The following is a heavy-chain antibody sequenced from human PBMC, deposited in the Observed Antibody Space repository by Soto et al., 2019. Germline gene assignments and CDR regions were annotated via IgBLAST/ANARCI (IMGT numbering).Heavy chain of an antibody. J-gene: IGHJ5*02. V-gene: IGHV4-39*01. Sequence: SETLSLTCTVSGGSISSSRYYWGWIRQPPGKGLEWIGSIYYSGSTYYNPSLKSRVTISVDTSKNQFSLKLSSVTAADTAVYYCASDVRRCSGGSCYGGWFDPWGQGTLVTVSS. CDR2: IYYSGST. D-gene: IGHD2-15*01. CDR3: ASDVRRCSGGSCYGGWFDP. CDR1: GGSISSSRYY.